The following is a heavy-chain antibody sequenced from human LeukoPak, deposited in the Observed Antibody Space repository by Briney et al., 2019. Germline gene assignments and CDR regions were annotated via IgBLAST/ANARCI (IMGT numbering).Heavy chain of an antibody. CDR2: ISYSGGT. D-gene: IGHD3-10*01. V-gene: IGHV4-59*01. Sequence: SETLSLTCTVSGGSISNYYWSWIRQPPGKGLEWIGYISYSGGTNYNPSLKSRVTISVDTSKNQFSLKLSSVTAADTAVYYCARDSYGSGSFNLYFDLWGRGTLVTVSS. CDR1: GGSISNYY. CDR3: ARDSYGSGSFNLYFDL. J-gene: IGHJ2*01.